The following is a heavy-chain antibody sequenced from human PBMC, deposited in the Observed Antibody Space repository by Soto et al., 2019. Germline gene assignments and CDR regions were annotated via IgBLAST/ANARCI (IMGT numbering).Heavy chain of an antibody. CDR1: GXTFSSYA. CDR2: ITANSGST. Sequence: EVQLLESGGGLVQPGGSLRLSCAASGXTFSSYAMVWVRQXPXXXLEWVSTITANSGSTAYGDSVKGRFTISRDNSKSTLYLQMNSLRVEDTATXXXXKSPXXPNRXFDYXXQGTLVTVSS. V-gene: IGHV3-23*01. CDR3: XKSPXXPNRXFDY. J-gene: IGHJ4*02.